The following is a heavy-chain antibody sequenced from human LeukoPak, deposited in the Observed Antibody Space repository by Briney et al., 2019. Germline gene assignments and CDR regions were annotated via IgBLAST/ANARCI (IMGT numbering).Heavy chain of an antibody. D-gene: IGHD3-9*01. Sequence: GGSLRLSCAASGFTFSSYGMHWVRQAPGKGLEWVAFIRYDGSNKYYADSVKGRFTISRDNSKNTLYLQMNSLRAEDTAVYYCAKVLRYFDWLPRLDYWGQGTLVTVSS. CDR2: IRYDGSNK. V-gene: IGHV3-30*02. J-gene: IGHJ4*02. CDR3: AKVLRYFDWLPRLDY. CDR1: GFTFSSYG.